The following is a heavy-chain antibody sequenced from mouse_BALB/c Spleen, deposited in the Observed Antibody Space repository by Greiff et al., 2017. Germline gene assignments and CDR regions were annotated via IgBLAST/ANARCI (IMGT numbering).Heavy chain of an antibody. J-gene: IGHJ4*01. V-gene: IGHV2-9*02. CDR2: IWAGGST. Sequence: VKLQESGPGLVAPSQSLSITCTVSGFSLTSYGVHWVRQPPGKGLEWLGVIWAGGSTNYNSALMSRLSISKDNSKSQVFLKMNSLQTDDTAMYYCARDGGRLRRGGAMDYWGQGTSVTVSS. CDR1: GFSLTSYG. CDR3: ARDGGRLRRGGAMDY. D-gene: IGHD2-4*01.